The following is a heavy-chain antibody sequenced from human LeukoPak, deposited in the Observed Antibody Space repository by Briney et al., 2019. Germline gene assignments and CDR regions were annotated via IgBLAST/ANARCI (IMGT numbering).Heavy chain of an antibody. J-gene: IGHJ4*02. CDR3: ATAYNYGTAFYY. V-gene: IGHV1-24*01. CDR2: FDPEDGKT. Sequence: ASVKVSCKLSGYSLTELSIHWVRQPPGNGLEWMGVFDPEDGKTICAQKFQGRVTMTEVTSTDTAYMELSSLRSEDTALYYCATAYNYGTAFYYWGQGTLVTVSS. D-gene: IGHD5-18*01. CDR1: GYSLTELS.